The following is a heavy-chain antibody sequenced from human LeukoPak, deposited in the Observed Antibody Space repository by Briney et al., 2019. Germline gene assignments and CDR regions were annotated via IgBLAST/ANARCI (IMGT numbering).Heavy chain of an antibody. CDR3: ARDHNYAFDN. J-gene: IGHJ4*02. CDR1: GFPSVEYS. V-gene: IGHV3-48*01. D-gene: IGHD1-1*01. CDR2: IGIDSGNT. Sequence: GGSLRLSCTASGFPSVEYSMNWVREAPGEGLEWISYIGIDSGNTKCADSVRRRFTISTDKAKNSLYLQMNSLRVEDTAVYYCARDHNYAFDNWGQGTLVCVAS.